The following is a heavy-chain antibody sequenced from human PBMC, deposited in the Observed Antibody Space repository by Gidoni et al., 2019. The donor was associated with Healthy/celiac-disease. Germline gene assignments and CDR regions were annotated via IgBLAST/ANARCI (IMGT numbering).Heavy chain of an antibody. CDR2: INPNSGGT. V-gene: IGHV1-2*02. J-gene: IGHJ6*02. D-gene: IGHD2-15*01. CDR1: GYTFTGYY. CDR3: ARVFRYCSGGSCYVYGMDV. Sequence: QVQLVQSGAEVKKPGASVKVSCTSSGYTFTGYYLHWVRQAPGQGLEWMGWINPNSGGTNYAQKFQGRVTMTRDTSISTAYMELSRLRSDDTAVYYCARVFRYCSGGSCYVYGMDVWGQGTTVTVSS.